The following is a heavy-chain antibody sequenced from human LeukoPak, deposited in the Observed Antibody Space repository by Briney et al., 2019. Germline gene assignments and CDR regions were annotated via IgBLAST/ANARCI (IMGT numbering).Heavy chain of an antibody. CDR1: GGSIXXYY. CDR2: IXXXXXX. CDR3: ARDSSRSRAYL. V-gene: IGHV4-59*01. J-gene: IGHJ4*02. D-gene: IGHD2-2*01. Sequence: SETLSLTCTVSGGSIXXYYWSWFRQPPGKRLEWIGYIXXXXXXXXXXXXXXXXTIXXDTSKNQFSLKLNSVTAADTAVYYCARDSSRSRAYLWGQGTLVTVSS.